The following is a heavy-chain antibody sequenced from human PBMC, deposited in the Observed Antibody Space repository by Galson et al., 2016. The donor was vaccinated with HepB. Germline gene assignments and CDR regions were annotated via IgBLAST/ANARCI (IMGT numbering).Heavy chain of an antibody. V-gene: IGHV3-15*05. D-gene: IGHD3-9*01. Sequence: SLRLSCAASGFTFGDTWKNWVRQAPGKGLEWIGRIKSKSDGGTRDFAAPARGRFSMSRDDSANTVYLQMDSLETEDSAVYYCATVRIHDISTGYYRALDNWGQGTLVTVSS. CDR1: GFTFGDTW. CDR3: ATVRIHDISTGYYRALDN. CDR2: IKSKSDGGTR. J-gene: IGHJ4*02.